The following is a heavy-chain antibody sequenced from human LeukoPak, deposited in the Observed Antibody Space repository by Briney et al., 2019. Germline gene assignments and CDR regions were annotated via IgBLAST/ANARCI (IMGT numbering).Heavy chain of an antibody. CDR2: INSDGSST. CDR1: GFTFSSYW. Sequence: GGSLRLSCAASGFTFSSYWMHWVRQAPGKGLVWVSRINSDGSSTSYADSVKGRFTISRDNSKNTLYLQMNSLRAEDTAVYYCAKDIVVVIAISYFDYWGQGTLVTVSS. J-gene: IGHJ4*02. V-gene: IGHV3-74*01. CDR3: AKDIVVVIAISYFDY. D-gene: IGHD2-21*01.